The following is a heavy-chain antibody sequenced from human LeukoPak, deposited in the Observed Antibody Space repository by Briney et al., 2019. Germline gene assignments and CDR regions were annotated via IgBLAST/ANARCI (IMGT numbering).Heavy chain of an antibody. J-gene: IGHJ4*02. CDR1: GFTFSSYW. CDR3: ARDHARDGYNF. Sequence: QTGGSLRLSCAASGFTFSSYWMNWVRQASGKGLEWVANIEQDGSEKYYVDSVKGRFTISRDNAQNSLYLQMNSLRAEDTAVYYCARDHARDGYNFWGQGTLVTVSS. CDR2: IEQDGSEK. V-gene: IGHV3-7*01. D-gene: IGHD5-24*01.